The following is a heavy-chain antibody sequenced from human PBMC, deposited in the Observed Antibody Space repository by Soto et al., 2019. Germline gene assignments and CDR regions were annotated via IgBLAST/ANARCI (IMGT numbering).Heavy chain of an antibody. Sequence: QVTLKESGPVLVKPTEPLTLTCTVSGFSLSTVRMGVSWIRQPPGKALEWLALIFSNDEKSYSTSLKSRLTISEDTSKIQVLLTMTHMAPVDTATYYCARTSYYDTLRYPWGPGTLVTVSS. CDR1: GFSLSTVRMG. CDR3: ARTSYYDTLRYP. J-gene: IGHJ5*02. D-gene: IGHD1-26*01. CDR2: IFSNDEK. V-gene: IGHV2-26*01.